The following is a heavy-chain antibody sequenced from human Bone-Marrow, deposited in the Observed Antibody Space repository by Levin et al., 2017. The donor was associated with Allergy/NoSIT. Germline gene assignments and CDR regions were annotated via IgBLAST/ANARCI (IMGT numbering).Heavy chain of an antibody. V-gene: IGHV3-49*03. J-gene: IGHJ4*02. D-gene: IGHD2-15*01. CDR1: GFTFGDYA. CDR2: IRSKAYGATT. CDR3: TRFLVAATHFNFFDC. Sequence: GGSLRLSCTGSGFTFGDYAMSWFRQAPGKGLEWVGFIRSKAYGATTETAASVEGRFTISRDDSKSVAYLYMNSLKTEDSAVYYCTRFLVAATHFNFFDCWGQGSLVTVSS.